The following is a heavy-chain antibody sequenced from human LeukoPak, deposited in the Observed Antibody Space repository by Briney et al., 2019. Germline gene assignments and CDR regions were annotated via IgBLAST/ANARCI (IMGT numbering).Heavy chain of an antibody. CDR1: GFIFNICS. CDR2: ISTSGTTI. V-gene: IGHV3-48*04. Sequence: PGGSLRLSCAASGFIFNICSMNWVRQAPGKGLEWISYISTSGTTIYYADSVKGRFTISRDNAKNSLYLQMNSLRAEDTAVYYCAREPSYYDFWSGVIRNYYYGMDVWGQGTTVTISS. D-gene: IGHD3-3*01. CDR3: AREPSYYDFWSGVIRNYYYGMDV. J-gene: IGHJ6*02.